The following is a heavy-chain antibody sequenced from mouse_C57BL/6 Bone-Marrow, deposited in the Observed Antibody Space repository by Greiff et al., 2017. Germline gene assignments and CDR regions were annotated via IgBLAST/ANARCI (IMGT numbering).Heavy chain of an antibody. D-gene: IGHD1-1*01. V-gene: IGHV5-9*04. Sequence: EVKLMESGGGLVKPGGSLKLSCAASGFTFSSYTMSWVRQTPEKRLQLVAAISGGGGNTYYPDSVKGRFTISRDNDKNILYLQMSSLRSEDTAVYYCSRQVTTVLATKYFDVWGTGTTVTVAS. CDR2: ISGGGGNT. CDR1: GFTFSSYT. CDR3: SRQVTTVLATKYFDV. J-gene: IGHJ1*03.